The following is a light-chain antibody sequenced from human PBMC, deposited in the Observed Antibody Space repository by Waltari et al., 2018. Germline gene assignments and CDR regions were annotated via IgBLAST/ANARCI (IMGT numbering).Light chain of an antibody. V-gene: IGKV2-28*01. CDR2: LCS. J-gene: IGKJ1*01. Sequence: DIVMTQSPLSLPVSPGEPASISCRSSQSLLHSNGYNYLDWYLQKPGQSPQLLIFLCSNRASGVPDRFSGGGSGTDFTLKISRVEAEDVGVYYCMQALQTPWTFGQGTKVEIK. CDR3: MQALQTPWT. CDR1: QSLLHSNGYNY.